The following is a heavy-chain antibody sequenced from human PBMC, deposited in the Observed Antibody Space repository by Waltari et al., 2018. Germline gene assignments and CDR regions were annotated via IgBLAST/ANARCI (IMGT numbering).Heavy chain of an antibody. J-gene: IGHJ3*02. D-gene: IGHD2-2*01. CDR3: ARQRNHLGYCSSTSCLPGAFDI. Sequence: AEVKKPGESLKISCKGSGYSFTSYWIGWVRQMPGKGLEWLGIIYPGDSDTRYSPSFQGQVTISADKSISTAYLQWSSLKASDTAMYYCARQRNHLGYCSSTSCLPGAFDIWGQGTMVTVSS. CDR2: IYPGDSDT. CDR1: GYSFTSYW. V-gene: IGHV5-51*01.